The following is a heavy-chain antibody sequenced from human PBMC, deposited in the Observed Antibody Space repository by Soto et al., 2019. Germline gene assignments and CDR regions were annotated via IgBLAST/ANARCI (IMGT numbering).Heavy chain of an antibody. CDR3: ARGYGRWGYCSSTSCYIWFDP. V-gene: IGHV1-69*06. Sequence: ASVKVSCKASGGTFSSYAISWVRQAPGQGLEWMGGIIPIFGTANYAQKFQGRVTITAGKSTSTAYMELSSLRSEDTAVYYCARGYGRWGYCSSTSCYIWFDPWGQGTLVTVSS. D-gene: IGHD2-2*01. J-gene: IGHJ5*02. CDR2: IIPIFGTA. CDR1: GGTFSSYA.